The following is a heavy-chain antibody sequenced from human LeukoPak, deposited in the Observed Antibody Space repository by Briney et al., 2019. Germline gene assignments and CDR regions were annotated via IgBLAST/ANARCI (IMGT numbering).Heavy chain of an antibody. V-gene: IGHV4-38-2*01. Sequence: SETLSLTCAVSGYSISSGYYWGWIRQPPGKGLEWIGSIYHSGSTYYNPSLKSRVTISVDTPKNQFSLKLSSVTAADTAVYYCARGASGFGTGAFDIWGQGTMVTVSS. CDR1: GYSISSGYY. J-gene: IGHJ3*02. D-gene: IGHD2-8*02. CDR2: IYHSGST. CDR3: ARGASGFGTGAFDI.